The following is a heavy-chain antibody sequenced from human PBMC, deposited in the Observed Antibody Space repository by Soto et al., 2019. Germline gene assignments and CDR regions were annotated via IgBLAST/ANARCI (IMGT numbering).Heavy chain of an antibody. CDR1: GYTFTGYY. CDR3: ARREQWLENFDF. CDR2: INPNSGDS. Sequence: ASVKVSCKTSGYTFTGYYLHWIRQAPGQGLVWMGWINPNSGDSNYSPEFQGRVTMTSDTSITTAYMQLTRLRSDDTAVYYCARREQWLENFDFWGQGTLVTVAS. J-gene: IGHJ4*02. D-gene: IGHD6-19*01. V-gene: IGHV1-2*02.